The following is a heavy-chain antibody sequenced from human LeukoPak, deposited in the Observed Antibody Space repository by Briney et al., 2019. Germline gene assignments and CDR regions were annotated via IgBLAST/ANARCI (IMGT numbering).Heavy chain of an antibody. D-gene: IGHD3-10*01. J-gene: IGHJ6*03. Sequence: SQTLSLTCTVSGGSISSGGYYWSWIRQHPGKGLEWIGYIYYSGSTYYNPSLKSRVTISVDTSKNQFSLKLSSVTAADTAVYYCARDRYGSGRSYYYYYMDVWGKGTTVTVSS. CDR1: GGSISSGGYY. CDR3: ARDRYGSGRSYYYYYMDV. CDR2: IYYSGST. V-gene: IGHV4-31*03.